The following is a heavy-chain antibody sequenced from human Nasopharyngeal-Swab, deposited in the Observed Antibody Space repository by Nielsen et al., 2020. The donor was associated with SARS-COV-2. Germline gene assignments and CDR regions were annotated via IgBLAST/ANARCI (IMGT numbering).Heavy chain of an antibody. D-gene: IGHD2/OR15-2a*01. CDR2: IFYSGST. CDR3: ARRGNSYGGNWFDS. CDR1: GGSISGYY. J-gene: IGHJ5*01. V-gene: IGHV4-59*01. Sequence: SETLSLTCTVPGGSISGYYWSWIRQPPRKGLEWIGHIFYSGSTTYNPSLRSRVTISVDTSKNQFSLRLSSVTAADTAVYFCARRGNSYGGNWFDSWGLGSLVVVSS.